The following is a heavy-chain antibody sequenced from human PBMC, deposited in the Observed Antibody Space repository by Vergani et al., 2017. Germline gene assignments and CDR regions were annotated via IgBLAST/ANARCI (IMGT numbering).Heavy chain of an antibody. V-gene: IGHV4-38-2*02. J-gene: IGHJ5*02. D-gene: IGHD6-19*01. CDR1: GYSISSGYY. Sequence: QVQLQQWGAGLLKPSETLSLTCAVSGYSISSGYYWGWIRQPPGKGLEWIGSIYHSGSTYYNPSLKSRVTRSVDTSKNQFSLKLSSVTAADTAVYYCARDGGSGWLDWFDPWGQGTLVTVSS. CDR2: IYHSGST. CDR3: ARDGGSGWLDWFDP.